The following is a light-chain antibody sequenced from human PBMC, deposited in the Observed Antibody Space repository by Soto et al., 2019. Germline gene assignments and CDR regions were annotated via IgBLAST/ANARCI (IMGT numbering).Light chain of an antibody. J-gene: IGKJ1*01. CDR2: IAS. Sequence: EIVLTQSPGTLSLFPGERATLSCRATESVRSNYLAWYQQKPGQAPRLLIYIASSRATGIPDRFSGSGSGTDFTLTISRLDPEDFAVYYCQQYGTSPWTFGQGTKVEIK. CDR3: QQYGTSPWT. V-gene: IGKV3-20*01. CDR1: ESVRSNY.